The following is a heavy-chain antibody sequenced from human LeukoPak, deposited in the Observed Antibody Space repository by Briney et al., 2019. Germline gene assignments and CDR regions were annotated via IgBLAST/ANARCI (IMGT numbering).Heavy chain of an antibody. D-gene: IGHD3-22*01. CDR2: TTFDGRNN. J-gene: IGHJ4*02. V-gene: IGHV3-30*04. Sequence: GRSLRLSCAASGFTFRLFAMHWVRQSPGKALEWVAVTTFDGRNNYYADSVKGRFTISRDNSKNTLYLQMNSLRAEDTAVYYCAKGGSYYYDTPYWGQGTLVTVSS. CDR3: AKGGSYYYDTPY. CDR1: GFTFRLFA.